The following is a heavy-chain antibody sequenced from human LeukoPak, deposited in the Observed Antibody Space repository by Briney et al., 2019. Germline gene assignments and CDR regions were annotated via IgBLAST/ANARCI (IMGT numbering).Heavy chain of an antibody. Sequence: GSLRLSCAASGFIFSNYAMSWVRQPPGKGLEWIGEIHPSGSTNYNPSLKSRVTISADTSMNHFSLKLTSVTAADTAVYYCARGYDTEKSGYWGQGTLVTVSS. D-gene: IGHD3-22*01. CDR2: IHPSGST. CDR1: GFIFSNYA. J-gene: IGHJ4*02. CDR3: ARGYDTEKSGY. V-gene: IGHV4-34*01.